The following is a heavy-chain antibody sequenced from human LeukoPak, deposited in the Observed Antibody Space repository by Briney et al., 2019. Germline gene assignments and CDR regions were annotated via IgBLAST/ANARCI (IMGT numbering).Heavy chain of an antibody. CDR1: GFTFSSYG. CDR2: IWYDGSNK. V-gene: IGHV3-33*01. Sequence: PGGSLRLSCAASGFTFSSYGMHWVRQAPGKGLEWVAVIWYDGSNKYYADSVKGRFTISRDNSKNTLYLQMNSLRAEDTAVYYCARDSTAYYYDSSGPPDYWGQGTLVTVSS. CDR3: ARDSTAYYYDSSGPPDY. J-gene: IGHJ4*02. D-gene: IGHD3-22*01.